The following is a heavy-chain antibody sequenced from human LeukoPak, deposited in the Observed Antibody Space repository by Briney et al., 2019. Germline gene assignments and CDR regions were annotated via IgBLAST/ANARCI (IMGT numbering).Heavy chain of an antibody. V-gene: IGHV1-18*01. J-gene: IGHJ3*02. D-gene: IGHD5-24*01. CDR2: IRAYNGNK. CDR1: GYTFSSYG. Sequence: ASVKVSCTASGYTFSSYGISWVRQAPGQGLEWMGWIRAYNGNKNYAQSLQGRVTMTRDMSTSTVYMELSSLRSEDTAVHYCARGGDGYTYAFDIWGQGTMVTVSS. CDR3: ARGGDGYTYAFDI.